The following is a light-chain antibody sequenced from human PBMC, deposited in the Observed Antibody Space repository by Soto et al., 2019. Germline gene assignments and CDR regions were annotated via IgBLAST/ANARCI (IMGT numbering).Light chain of an antibody. J-gene: IGLJ3*02. CDR2: SGH. CDR1: SSNIGGQT. CDR3: AAWDESLNGQV. Sequence: QSVLTQPPSVSGTPGQSVTISCSGSSSNIGGQTVSWYQQLPGTAPNLLIYSGHQRPSGVPVRFSASKSGSSASLAISGLQSEDEGDYYCAAWDESLNGQVFGGGTKVTVL. V-gene: IGLV1-44*01.